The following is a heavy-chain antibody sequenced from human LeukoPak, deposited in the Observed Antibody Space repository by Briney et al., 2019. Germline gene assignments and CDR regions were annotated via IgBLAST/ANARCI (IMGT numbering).Heavy chain of an antibody. J-gene: IGHJ4*02. V-gene: IGHV3-30-3*01. Sequence: GRSLRLSCAASGFTFSSYAMHWVRQAPGKGLEWVAVISYDGSNKYYADSVKGRFTISRDNSKNTLYLQMNSLRAEDTAVYYCARDQGVGSSGYYYFDYWGQGTLVTVSS. CDR2: ISYDGSNK. CDR3: ARDQGVGSSGYYYFDY. CDR1: GFTFSSYA. D-gene: IGHD3-22*01.